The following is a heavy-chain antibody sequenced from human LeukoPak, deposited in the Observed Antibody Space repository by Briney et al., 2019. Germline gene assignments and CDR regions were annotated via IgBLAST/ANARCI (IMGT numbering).Heavy chain of an antibody. CDR1: GGSFSGYY. Sequence: PSETLSLTCAVYGGSFSGYYWSWIRQPPGKGLEWIGEINHSGSTNYNPSLKSRVTISVDTSKNQFSLKLSSVTAADTAVYYCARGFGVTAIPIDYWGQGTLVTVSS. CDR3: ARGFGVTAIPIDY. D-gene: IGHD2-21*02. J-gene: IGHJ4*02. CDR2: INHSGST. V-gene: IGHV4-34*01.